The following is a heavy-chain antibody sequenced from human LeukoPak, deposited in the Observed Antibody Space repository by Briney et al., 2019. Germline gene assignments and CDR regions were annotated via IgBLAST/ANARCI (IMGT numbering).Heavy chain of an antibody. D-gene: IGHD6-13*01. J-gene: IGHJ4*02. V-gene: IGHV3-23*01. Sequence: GGSLRLSCAASGFTFSSYAMSWVRQAPGKGLEWVSGITGGGNTYYSDSVKGRFTISRDNSKSTLYLQMSSLRAEDTAIYYCAKDTSTRWYSSTPLPGDYWGQGTLVTVSS. CDR2: ITGGGNT. CDR3: AKDTSTRWYSSTPLPGDY. CDR1: GFTFSSYA.